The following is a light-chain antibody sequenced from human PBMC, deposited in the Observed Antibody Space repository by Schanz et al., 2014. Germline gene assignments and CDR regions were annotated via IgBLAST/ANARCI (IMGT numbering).Light chain of an antibody. CDR2: DAS. CDR3: LQYANLPQT. J-gene: IGKJ2*01. Sequence: DTQMTQSPSSLSASIGDRVTITCQASQDITNYLNWYQQKPGRAPKLLIYDASNLETGVPSRFSGHRSGTYFKYPISSPQPEDTATHYCLQYANLPQTLGQGTKRELK. CDR1: QDITNY. V-gene: IGKV1-33*01.